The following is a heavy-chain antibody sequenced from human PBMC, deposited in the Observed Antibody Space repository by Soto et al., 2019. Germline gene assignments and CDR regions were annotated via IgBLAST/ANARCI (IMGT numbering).Heavy chain of an antibody. J-gene: IGHJ4*02. V-gene: IGHV3-30*18. D-gene: IGHD3-3*01. Sequence: ESRGGVVQPGRSLRLSCAASGFTFSSHGMHWIRQAPGKGLEWVAVIPYDGSHQYYADSVKGRFSISRDNSKNTLYLQMNSLRAEDTAVYYCAKLRVLEWEVQESDYWGQGTLVSVSS. CDR1: GFTFSSHG. CDR3: AKLRVLEWEVQESDY. CDR2: IPYDGSHQ.